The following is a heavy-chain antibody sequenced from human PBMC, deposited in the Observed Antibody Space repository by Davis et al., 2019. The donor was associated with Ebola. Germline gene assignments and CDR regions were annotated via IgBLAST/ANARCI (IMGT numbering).Heavy chain of an antibody. CDR1: GYIFTNYW. J-gene: IGHJ4*02. CDR2: VYPGDSDT. D-gene: IGHD3/OR15-3a*01. CDR3: TRQSQLWTYFDY. V-gene: IGHV5-51*01. Sequence: PGGSLRLSCKGSGYIFTNYWIGWVRQMPGQGLEWMGVVYPGDSDTRYSPSFQGQVTISADKSINTAYLQWSSLKASDTAIYYCTRQSQLWTYFDYWGQGTLVTVSS.